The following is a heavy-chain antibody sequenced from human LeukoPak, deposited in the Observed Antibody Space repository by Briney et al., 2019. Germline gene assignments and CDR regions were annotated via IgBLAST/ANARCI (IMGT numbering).Heavy chain of an antibody. Sequence: ASVKVSCEASGYTFTSYDINWVRQATGQGLEWMGWMNPNSGNTGYAQKFQGRVTITRNTSISTAYMELSSLRSEDTAVYYCARVRTTYCSSTSCYRFDPWGQGTLVTVSS. CDR2: MNPNSGNT. J-gene: IGHJ5*02. D-gene: IGHD2-2*02. CDR1: GYTFTSYD. CDR3: ARVRTTYCSSTSCYRFDP. V-gene: IGHV1-8*03.